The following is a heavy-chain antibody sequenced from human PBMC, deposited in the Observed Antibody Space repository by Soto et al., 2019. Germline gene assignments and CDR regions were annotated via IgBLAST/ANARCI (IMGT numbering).Heavy chain of an antibody. CDR3: AKCDFGDPYWYFAF. J-gene: IGHJ2*01. CDR1: GFPFNNYP. V-gene: IGHV3-23*01. Sequence: EVQLLESGGGLVQPGGSLRLSCAASGFPFNNYPMSWVRQAPGKGLEWVATIRNSGGSTAYADSVKGRFSISRDQAKNTLYLQMNSLRVEDTAVYYCAKCDFGDPYWYFAFGGRGTLFTFSS. D-gene: IGHD4-17*01. CDR2: IRNSGGST.